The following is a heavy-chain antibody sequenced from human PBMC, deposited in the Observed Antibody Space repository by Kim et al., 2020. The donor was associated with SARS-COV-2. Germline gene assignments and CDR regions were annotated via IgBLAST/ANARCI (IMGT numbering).Heavy chain of an antibody. V-gene: IGHV4-31*03. J-gene: IGHJ2*01. Sequence: SETLSLTCTVSGDSISSGGYYWSWIRQHPGKGLEWIGYIYSNGGTYYNPSLKSRVTISVDTSKNQFSLELRSMTAADTAVYYCARACPIVMVVLAHGWYFALWGRGTRVTVSS. CDR1: GDSISSGGYY. CDR3: ARACPIVMVVLAHGWYFAL. D-gene: IGHD2-15*01. CDR2: IYSNGGT.